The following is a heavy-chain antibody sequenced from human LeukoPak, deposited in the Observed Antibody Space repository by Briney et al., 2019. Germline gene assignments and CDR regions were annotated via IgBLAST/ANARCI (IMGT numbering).Heavy chain of an antibody. Sequence: GGSLRLSCAASGFTFSNYAMNWVRQAPGRGLEWVSSISSSSSYIYYADSVKGRFTISRDNGKNSLYLQMNSLRAEDTAVYYCARDNDSRDPPHFDYWGQGTLVTVSS. CDR2: ISSSSSYI. D-gene: IGHD3-16*01. CDR3: ARDNDSRDPPHFDY. J-gene: IGHJ4*02. V-gene: IGHV3-21*01. CDR1: GFTFSNYA.